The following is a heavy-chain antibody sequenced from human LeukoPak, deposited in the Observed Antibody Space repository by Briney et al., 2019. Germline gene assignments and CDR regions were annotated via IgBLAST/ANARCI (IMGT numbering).Heavy chain of an antibody. V-gene: IGHV3-48*01. CDR3: ARASGDPN. CDR2: ISSTTSTI. D-gene: IGHD2-21*02. CDR1: GFTFSSYG. Sequence: GGSLRLSCAASGFTFSSYGMNWVRQAPGKGLEWISYISSTTSTISYADSVKGRFTISRDNAKNSLYLQMNSLRAEDTAVYYCARASGDPNWSQGTLVTVSS. J-gene: IGHJ4*02.